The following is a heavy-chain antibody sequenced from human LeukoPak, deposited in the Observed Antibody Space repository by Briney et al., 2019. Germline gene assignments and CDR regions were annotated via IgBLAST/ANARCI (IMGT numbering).Heavy chain of an antibody. CDR3: AKVTGGDMITYGGVDY. D-gene: IGHD3-16*01. Sequence: GGSLRLSCAASGFTFRSYAMTGVRKAPGKGLEWVSLISGSGDITYYADSVKGRFTISRDNSKNTLYLQMDSLRVEDTAVHYCAKVTGGDMITYGGVDYWGQGTLVTVSS. J-gene: IGHJ4*02. CDR2: ISGSGDIT. CDR1: GFTFRSYA. V-gene: IGHV3-23*01.